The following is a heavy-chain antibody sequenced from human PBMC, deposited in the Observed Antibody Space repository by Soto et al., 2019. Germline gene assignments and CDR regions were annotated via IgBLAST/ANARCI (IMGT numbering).Heavy chain of an antibody. V-gene: IGHV1-18*04. Sequence: ASVKVSCKASGYTFTSYGISWVRQAPGQGLEWMGWISAYNGNTNYAQKLQGRVTMTTDTSTSTAYMELRSLRSDDTAIYYCARGDSTDCSNGVCSFFYNHDMDVWGQGTTVTVSS. CDR2: ISAYNGNT. CDR1: GYTFTSYG. CDR3: ARGDSTDCSNGVCSFFYNHDMDV. J-gene: IGHJ6*02. D-gene: IGHD2-8*01.